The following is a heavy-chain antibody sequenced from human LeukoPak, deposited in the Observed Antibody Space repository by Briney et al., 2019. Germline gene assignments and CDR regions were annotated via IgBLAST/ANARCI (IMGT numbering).Heavy chain of an antibody. CDR3: ARDPGGDSSGYT. D-gene: IGHD3-22*01. J-gene: IGHJ5*02. CDR2: INQDGSAK. V-gene: IGHV3-7*05. CDR1: EFTFSSYW. Sequence: GGSLRLSCAASEFTFSSYWMTWVRQAPGKGLEWVANINQDGSAKYYVDSVKGRFTISRDNAKNSLYLQMNSLRAEDTALYYCARDPGGDSSGYTWGQGTLVTVSS.